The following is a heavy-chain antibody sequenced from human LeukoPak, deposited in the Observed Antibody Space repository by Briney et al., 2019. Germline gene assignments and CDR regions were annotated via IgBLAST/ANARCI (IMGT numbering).Heavy chain of an antibody. CDR2: IYYSGST. J-gene: IGHJ3*02. V-gene: IGHV4-59*01. CDR1: GGSISSYY. Sequence: PSETLSLTCTVSGGSISSYYGSWIRQPPGKGLEWIGYIYYSGSTNYNPSLKSRVTISVDTSKNQFSLKLSSVTAADTAVYYCAREGLTGRVTDAFDIWGQGTMVTVSS. CDR3: AREGLTGRVTDAFDI. D-gene: IGHD3-9*01.